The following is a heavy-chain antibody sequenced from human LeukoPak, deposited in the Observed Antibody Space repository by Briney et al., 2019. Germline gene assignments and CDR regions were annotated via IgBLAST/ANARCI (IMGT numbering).Heavy chain of an antibody. V-gene: IGHV4-4*07. CDR1: GASISTYY. CDR3: ARDIGSRI. Sequence: SETLSLTCTVSGASISTYYWSWFRQPAGTGLEWIGRIHASGSTYYNPPLKSRVSMSIDLSKNQFSLSLNSVTAADTAVFYCARDIGSRIWGKGTTVIVSS. CDR2: IHASGST. D-gene: IGHD1-26*01. J-gene: IGHJ6*04.